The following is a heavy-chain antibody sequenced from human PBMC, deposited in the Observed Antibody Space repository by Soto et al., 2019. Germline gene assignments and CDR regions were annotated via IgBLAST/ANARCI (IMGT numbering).Heavy chain of an antibody. D-gene: IGHD1-7*01. Sequence: KPSETLSLTCTVSGGSFSSGSSYWSWIRQHPGKGLEWIGFIYYSGGTYYNPSLKSRVTISVDSSKNQFSLNLSSVTAADTALYYCARGTWNYYFDYWGQGSLVTVSS. J-gene: IGHJ4*02. V-gene: IGHV4-31*03. CDR1: GGSFSSGSSY. CDR2: IYYSGGT. CDR3: ARGTWNYYFDY.